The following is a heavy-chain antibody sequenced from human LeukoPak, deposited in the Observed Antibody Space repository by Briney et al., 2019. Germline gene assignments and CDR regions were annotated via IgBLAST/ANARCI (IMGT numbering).Heavy chain of an antibody. CDR2: INPDGTST. V-gene: IGHV3-74*01. J-gene: IGHJ3*01. CDR1: GFTFNTYW. D-gene: IGHD4/OR15-4a*01. Sequence: GGSLRLSCAASGFTFNTYWVHWVRHAAGKGLLWVLRINPDGTSTSHADFVKGRFSISRDNAENTVSLQMNSLRAEDTAVYYCVTLTMAVSEHAFDLWGQGTVVTVSP. CDR3: VTLTMAVSEHAFDL.